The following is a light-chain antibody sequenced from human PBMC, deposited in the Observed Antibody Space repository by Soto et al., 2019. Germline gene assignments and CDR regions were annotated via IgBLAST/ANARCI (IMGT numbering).Light chain of an antibody. Sequence: PSSLSASTGDRVTITCRASQGISSYLAWYQQKPGKAPKLLIYAASTLQSGVPSRFSGSGSGTDFTLTISCLQSEDFATYYCQQYYSYPITFGQGTRLEIK. CDR3: QQYYSYPIT. CDR2: AAS. V-gene: IGKV1-8*01. CDR1: QGISSY. J-gene: IGKJ5*01.